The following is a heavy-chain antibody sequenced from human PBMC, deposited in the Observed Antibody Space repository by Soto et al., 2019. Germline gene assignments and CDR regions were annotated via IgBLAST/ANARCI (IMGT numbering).Heavy chain of an antibody. CDR1: GGSISGDYYH. V-gene: IGHV4-30-4*08. CDR2: VFHSGSV. CDR3: AREDDGGDRDYYGLDV. Sequence: QVQLQQSGPGLVKPSQTLSLTCTVSGGSISGDYYHWTWIRQSPGKGLECIGYVFHSGSVLYSPSLKSRLNISVDTSKNQFSLRLSSVTAADTAVYFCAREDDGGDRDYYGLDVWGQGTTVTVSS. J-gene: IGHJ6*02. D-gene: IGHD2-21*02.